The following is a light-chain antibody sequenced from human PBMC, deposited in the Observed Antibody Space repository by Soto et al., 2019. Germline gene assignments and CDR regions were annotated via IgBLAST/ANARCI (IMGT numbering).Light chain of an antibody. CDR2: DVS. Sequence: QSVLTQPASVSGSPGQSITISCTGTSSDVGGYNYVSWYQQHPGKAPKLMIYDVSNRPSGVSNRFSGSKSGNTASLTISGFQAEDEADYYCSSYTSSSPVVFGGGTKLTVL. CDR1: SSDVGGYNY. J-gene: IGLJ2*01. V-gene: IGLV2-14*01. CDR3: SSYTSSSPVV.